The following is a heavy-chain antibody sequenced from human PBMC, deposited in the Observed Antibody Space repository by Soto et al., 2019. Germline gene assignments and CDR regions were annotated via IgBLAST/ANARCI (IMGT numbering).Heavy chain of an antibody. J-gene: IGHJ6*02. V-gene: IGHV3-15*07. D-gene: IGHD3-10*01. CDR3: TTSNGLLWFGEFAYYYYGMDV. CDR2: IKSKTDGGTT. Sequence: PGGSLRLSCAASGFTFSNAWMNWVRQAPGKGLEWVGRIKSKTDGGTTDYAAPVKGRFTISRDDSKNTLYLQMNSLKTEDTAVYYCTTSNGLLWFGEFAYYYYGMDVWGQGTTVTVSS. CDR1: GFTFSNAW.